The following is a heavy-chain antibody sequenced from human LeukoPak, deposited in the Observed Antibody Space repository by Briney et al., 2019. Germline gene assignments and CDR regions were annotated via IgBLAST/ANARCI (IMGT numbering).Heavy chain of an antibody. CDR1: GASISGGGYY. D-gene: IGHD3-9*01. CDR2: IYPGSGST. V-gene: IGHV4-39*01. J-gene: IGHJ5*02. CDR3: ASPPGIVWLEKWFVP. Sequence: PSETLSLTCTVSGASISGGGYYWGWIRQSPGKGLEWIGNIYPGSGSTYYNPSLRSRVAISIDTSKNQFSLKVTSVTAPDTAVYYCASPPGIVWLEKWFVPGGQGTLVTV.